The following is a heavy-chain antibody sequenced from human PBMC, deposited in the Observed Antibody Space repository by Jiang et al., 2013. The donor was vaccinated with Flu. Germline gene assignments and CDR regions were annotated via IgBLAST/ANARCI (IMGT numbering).Heavy chain of an antibody. D-gene: IGHD4-17*01. CDR1: GFNFRNYD. CDR3: AKGDGDYQGWFDS. J-gene: IGHJ5*01. CDR2: ISGSGGIT. V-gene: IGHV3-23*01. Sequence: QLLESGGGLGQPGGSLRLSCAASGFNFRNYDMSWVRQAPGKGLEWVSSISGSGGITYYAYSVKGRFTISRDNSKTTLYLQMNSLRAEDTALYYCAKGDGDYQGWFDSWGQGTLVSVSS.